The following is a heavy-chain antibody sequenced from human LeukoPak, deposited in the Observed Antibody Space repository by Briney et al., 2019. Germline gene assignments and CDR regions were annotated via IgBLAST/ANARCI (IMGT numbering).Heavy chain of an antibody. CDR2: LRNDETEI. CDR1: GFPFNAYN. Sequence: GGSLRLSCTAPGFPFNAYNIHWIRQSPGRGLEWVSFLRNDETEIHYADFAKGRFTISRDRSKNSVYLQMNSLRAEDTAIYYCAKVRAYTYDSGLASWGQGTLVTVSS. J-gene: IGHJ4*02. V-gene: IGHV3-30*02. D-gene: IGHD5-18*01. CDR3: AKVRAYTYDSGLAS.